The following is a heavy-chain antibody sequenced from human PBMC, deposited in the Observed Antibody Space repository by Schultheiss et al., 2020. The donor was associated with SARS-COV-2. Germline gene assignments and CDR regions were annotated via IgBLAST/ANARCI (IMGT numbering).Heavy chain of an antibody. CDR2: ITTGDGNP. V-gene: IGHV1-3*04. CDR1: GYTFTTHV. J-gene: IGHJ5*02. CDR3: ARGSYGDAYR. Sequence: ASVKVSCKTSGYTFTTHVIQWVRQAPGQSLEWMGWITTGDGNPRYSQKFQGRVAITADESTSTAYMELSSLRSEDTAVYYCARGSYGDAYRWGQGTLVTVSS. D-gene: IGHD4-17*01.